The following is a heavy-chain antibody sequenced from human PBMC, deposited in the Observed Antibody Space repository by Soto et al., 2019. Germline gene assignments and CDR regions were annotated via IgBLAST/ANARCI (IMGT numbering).Heavy chain of an antibody. CDR2: ISSSGTTI. V-gene: IGHV3-11*01. CDR1: GFIFSDYY. D-gene: IGHD2-15*01. J-gene: IGHJ6*03. CDR3: VRDPRYCRGGNCFGGYYYYYMDV. Sequence: QVQLVESGGGLVKPGGSLRLSCAASGFIFSDYYMSWIRQPPGKGLEWVSHISSSGTTIFYADSVKGRFTVSRDNAKNSLYLQVNSLRVEDTAVYYCVRDPRYCRGGNCFGGYYYYYMDVWGKGTTVNVSS.